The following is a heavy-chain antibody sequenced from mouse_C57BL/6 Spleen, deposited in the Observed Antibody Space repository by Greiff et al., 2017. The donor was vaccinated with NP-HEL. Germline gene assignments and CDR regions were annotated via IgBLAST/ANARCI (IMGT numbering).Heavy chain of an antibody. V-gene: IGHV1-50*01. CDR3: ARVQTGTPYFDV. J-gene: IGHJ1*03. CDR1: GYTFTSYW. CDR2: IDPSDSYT. Sequence: QVQLQQPGAELVKPGASVKLSCKASGYTFTSYWMQWVKQRPGQGLEWIGEIDPSDSYTNYNQKFKGKATLTVDTSSSTAYMQLSSLTSEDAAVYYCARVQTGTPYFDVWGTGTTVTVSS. D-gene: IGHD4-1*01.